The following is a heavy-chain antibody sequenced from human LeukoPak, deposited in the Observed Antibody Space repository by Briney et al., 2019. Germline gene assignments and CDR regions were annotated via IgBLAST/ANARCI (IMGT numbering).Heavy chain of an antibody. Sequence: ASEKVSCKASGYTFTSYGISWVRQAPGQGLEWMGWISAYNGNTNYAQKLQGRVTMTTDTSASTAYMELRSLRSDDTAVYYCARVQTANWETSVCDAFDMWGRGTMVTVSS. D-gene: IGHD7-27*01. CDR3: ARVQTANWETSVCDAFDM. CDR2: ISAYNGNT. J-gene: IGHJ3*02. V-gene: IGHV1-18*01. CDR1: GYTFTSYG.